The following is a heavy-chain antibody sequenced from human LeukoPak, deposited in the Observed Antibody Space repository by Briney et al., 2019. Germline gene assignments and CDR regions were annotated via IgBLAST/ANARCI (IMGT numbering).Heavy chain of an antibody. V-gene: IGHV3-23*01. CDR1: GFTFSSYA. CDR3: AKEWPSYYYDSSGYTRDG. D-gene: IGHD3-22*01. CDR2: ISGSGGST. Sequence: GGSLRLSCAASGFTFSSYAMSWVRQAPGKGLEWVSAISGSGGSTYYADSVKGRFTISRDNSKNTLYLQMNSLRAEDTAVYYCAKEWPSYYYDSSGYTRDGWGQGTLVTVSS. J-gene: IGHJ4*02.